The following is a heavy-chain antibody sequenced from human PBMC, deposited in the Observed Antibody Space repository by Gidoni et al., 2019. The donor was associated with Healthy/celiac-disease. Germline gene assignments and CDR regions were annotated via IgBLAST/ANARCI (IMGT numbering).Heavy chain of an antibody. V-gene: IGHV4-39*01. CDR3: ARNGHTAMVIGY. J-gene: IGHJ4*02. CDR1: GGSISSSSYY. Sequence: QLQLQESGPGLVKPSETLSLTCTVSGGSISSSSYYWGWIRQPPGKGLEWIGSIYYSGSTYYNPSLKSRVTISVDTSKNQFSLKLSSVTAADTAVYYCARNGHTAMVIGYWGQGTLVTVSS. D-gene: IGHD5-18*01. CDR2: IYYSGST.